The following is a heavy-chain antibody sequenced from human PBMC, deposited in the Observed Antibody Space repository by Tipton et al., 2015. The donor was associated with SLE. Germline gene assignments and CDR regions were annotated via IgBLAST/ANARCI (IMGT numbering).Heavy chain of an antibody. CDR1: GFTFSMYA. D-gene: IGHD5-18*01. CDR3: ARGTTMVYDY. CDR2: ISYDGSNK. Sequence: SLRLSCAASGFTFSMYAVHWVRQAPGKGLEWVAVISYDGSNKYYADSVKGRFTISRDNSKNTLYLQMNSLRAEDTAVYYCARGTTMVYDYWGQGTLVTVSS. J-gene: IGHJ4*02. V-gene: IGHV3-30*04.